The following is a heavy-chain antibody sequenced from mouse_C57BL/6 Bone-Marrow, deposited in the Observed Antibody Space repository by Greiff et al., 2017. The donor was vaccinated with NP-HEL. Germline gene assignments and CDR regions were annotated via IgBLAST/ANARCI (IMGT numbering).Heavy chain of an antibody. CDR2: IWSGGST. CDR3: ARTQSPYYYGSSGWYFDV. J-gene: IGHJ1*03. Sequence: QVQLKESGPGLVQPSQSLSITCTVSGFSLTSYGVHWVRQSPGKGLEWLGVIWSGGSTDYNAAFISRLSLSKDNSKSQVFFKMNSLQADDTAIYYCARTQSPYYYGSSGWYFDVWGTGTTVTVSS. D-gene: IGHD1-1*01. V-gene: IGHV2-2*01. CDR1: GFSLTSYG.